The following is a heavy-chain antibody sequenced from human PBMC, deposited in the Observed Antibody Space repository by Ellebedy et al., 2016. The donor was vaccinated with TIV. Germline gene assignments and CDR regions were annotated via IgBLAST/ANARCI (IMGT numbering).Heavy chain of an antibody. Sequence: GESLKISXAASGFTFNVYAMSWVRQTPGKGLEWVSTISQDGQTPYYADSVKGRFTISRDNSKNTLYLQMNSLRAEDTAVYYCAKDRTDYGDYFDYYYYGMDVWGQGTTVTVSS. V-gene: IGHV3-23*01. J-gene: IGHJ6*02. CDR2: ISQDGQTP. CDR3: AKDRTDYGDYFDYYYYGMDV. D-gene: IGHD4-17*01. CDR1: GFTFNVYA.